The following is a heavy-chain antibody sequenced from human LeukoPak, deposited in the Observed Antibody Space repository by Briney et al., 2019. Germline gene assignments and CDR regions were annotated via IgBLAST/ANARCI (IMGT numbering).Heavy chain of an antibody. CDR2: IYYSGST. CDR1: GASFSNSTYY. D-gene: IGHD6-13*01. V-gene: IGHV4-39*01. Sequence: SETLSLTCTVSGASFSNSTYYWGWIRQPPGKGLEWIGSIYYSGSTYYNPSLKSRVTMSVDTSKNQFSLKLSSVTAADTAVYYCARHAGGIAAAGTRPFDYWGQGTLVTVSS. J-gene: IGHJ4*02. CDR3: ARHAGGIAAAGTRPFDY.